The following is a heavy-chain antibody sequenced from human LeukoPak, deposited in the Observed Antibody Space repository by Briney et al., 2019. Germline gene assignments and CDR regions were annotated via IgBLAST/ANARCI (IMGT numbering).Heavy chain of an antibody. V-gene: IGHV3-48*03. CDR1: GFTFSSYE. CDR2: ISSSGSII. D-gene: IGHD3-10*02. J-gene: IGHJ6*04. Sequence: GGSLRLSCAASGFTFSSYEMDWVRQAPGKGLEWVSYISSSGSIIYYADSVKGRFTISRDNAKNSLYLQMNSLRAEDTAVYYCAELGITMIGGVWGKGTTVTISS. CDR3: AELGITMIGGV.